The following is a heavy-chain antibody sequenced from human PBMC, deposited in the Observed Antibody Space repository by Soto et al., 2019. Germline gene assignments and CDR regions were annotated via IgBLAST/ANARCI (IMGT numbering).Heavy chain of an antibody. Sequence: EVQLVESGGGLVQPGRSLRLSCAASGFTFDDYAMHWVRQAPGKGLEWVSGISWNSGSIGYADSVKGRFTISRDNAKNSLYRQMNSLRAEDTALYYCAKGGQLLTEGGGYWGQGTLVIVSS. CDR3: AKGGQLLTEGGGY. CDR2: ISWNSGSI. V-gene: IGHV3-9*01. D-gene: IGHD2-2*01. J-gene: IGHJ4*02. CDR1: GFTFDDYA.